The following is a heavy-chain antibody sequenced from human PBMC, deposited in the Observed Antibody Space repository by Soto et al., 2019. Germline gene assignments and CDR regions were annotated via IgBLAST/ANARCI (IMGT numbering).Heavy chain of an antibody. CDR3: ANAPAIVLVQAALGGDY. D-gene: IGHD2-2*01. CDR2: ISYDGSNK. J-gene: IGHJ4*02. CDR1: GFTFSSYG. Sequence: QVQLVESGGGVVQPGRSLRLSCAASGFTFSSYGMHWVRQAPGKGLEWVAVISYDGSNKYYADSVKGRFTISRDNSKKRLYLQMNSRRAEDTAVYYCANAPAIVLVQAALGGDYWGQGTLVTVSS. V-gene: IGHV3-30*18.